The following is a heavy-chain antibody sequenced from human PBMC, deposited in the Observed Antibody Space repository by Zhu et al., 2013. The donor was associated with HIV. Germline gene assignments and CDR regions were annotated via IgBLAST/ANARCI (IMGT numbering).Heavy chain of an antibody. Sequence: QVQLLQSGAETKRPGASVTVSCTASGYNFNNYFINWVRQAPGQGPEWIGWIIPSTWDTTLAPKFHGRVALTRATSSNTIYLYLSDLRPDDTAVYYCATADEYSHSEGWGWFDPWGQGTLVIVSS. CDR3: ATADEYSHSEGWGWFDP. V-gene: IGHV1-2*02. J-gene: IGHJ5*02. D-gene: IGHD5-12*01. CDR2: IIPSTWDT. CDR1: GYNFNNYF.